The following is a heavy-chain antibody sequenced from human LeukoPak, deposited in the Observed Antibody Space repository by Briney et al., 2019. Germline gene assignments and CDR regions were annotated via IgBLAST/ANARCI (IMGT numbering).Heavy chain of an antibody. Sequence: ATVKVSCKASGYTFTGYYMHWVRQAPGQGLEWMGWINPNSGSTNYAQKFQGRVTMTRDTSISTAFMDLSRLRSDDTAVYYGARRGNYGDYFDYWGQGTLVTVSS. CDR3: ARRGNYGDYFDY. J-gene: IGHJ4*02. D-gene: IGHD4-17*01. V-gene: IGHV1-2*02. CDR1: GYTFTGYY. CDR2: INPNSGST.